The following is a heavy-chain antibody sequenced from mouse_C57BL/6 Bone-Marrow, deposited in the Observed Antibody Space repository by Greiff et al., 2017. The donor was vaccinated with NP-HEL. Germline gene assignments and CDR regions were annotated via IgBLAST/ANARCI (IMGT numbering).Heavy chain of an antibody. Sequence: QVQLQQSGAELVKPGASVKMSCKASGYTFTSYWITWVKQRPGQGLEWIGDIYPGSGSTNYNEKFKSKATLTVDTSSSTAYMQLSSLTSEDSAVYYCARGVYSSYYAMDYWGQGTSVTVSS. CDR2: IYPGSGST. D-gene: IGHD2-5*01. J-gene: IGHJ4*01. V-gene: IGHV1-55*01. CDR3: ARGVYSSYYAMDY. CDR1: GYTFTSYW.